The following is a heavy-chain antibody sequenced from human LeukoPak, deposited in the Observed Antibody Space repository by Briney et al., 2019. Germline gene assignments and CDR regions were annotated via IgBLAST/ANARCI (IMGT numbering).Heavy chain of an antibody. V-gene: IGHV1-18*01. Sequence: ASVTVSCKASGYTFTSYGISWVRQAPGQGLEWMGWISAYNGNTNYAQKLQGRVTMTTDTSTSTAYMELRSLRSDDTAVYYCARGDCSSTSCYAGGYWGQGTLVTVSS. CDR3: ARGDCSSTSCYAGGY. J-gene: IGHJ4*02. CDR1: GYTFTSYG. D-gene: IGHD2-2*01. CDR2: ISAYNGNT.